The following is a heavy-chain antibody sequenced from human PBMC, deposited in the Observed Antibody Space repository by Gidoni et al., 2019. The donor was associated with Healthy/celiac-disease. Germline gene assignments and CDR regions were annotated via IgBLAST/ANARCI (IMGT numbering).Heavy chain of an antibody. D-gene: IGHD2-2*01. J-gene: IGHJ6*02. CDR3: ASGRVPAANYYYYYYGMDV. Sequence: QVQLQESGPGLVKPSETLSLTCTVSGGSISSYYWSWIRQPPGKGLEWIGYIYYSGSTNYNPSLKSRVTISVDTSKNQFSLKLSSVTAADTAVYYCASGRVPAANYYYYYYGMDVWGQGTTVTVSS. CDR1: GGSISSYY. V-gene: IGHV4-59*08. CDR2: IYYSGST.